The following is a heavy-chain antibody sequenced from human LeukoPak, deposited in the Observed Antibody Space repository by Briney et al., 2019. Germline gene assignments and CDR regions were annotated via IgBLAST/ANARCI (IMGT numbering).Heavy chain of an antibody. J-gene: IGHJ6*02. CDR3: AVTYYYDSSGYLHYYYYGMDV. Sequence: SETLSLTCTVSGGSISSYYWSWLRQPAGKGLEWLGRIYTSGSTNYNPSLKSRVTMSLDTSKNQLSLKLTSVTAADTAVYYCAVTYYYDSSGYLHYYYYGMDVWGQGTTVTVSS. D-gene: IGHD3-22*01. CDR2: IYTSGST. CDR1: GGSISSYY. V-gene: IGHV4-4*07.